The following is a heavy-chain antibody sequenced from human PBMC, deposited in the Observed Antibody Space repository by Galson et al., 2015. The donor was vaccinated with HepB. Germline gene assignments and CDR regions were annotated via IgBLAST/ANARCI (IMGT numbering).Heavy chain of an antibody. CDR1: GVIFSNSG. CDR2: ISSDRGNK. J-gene: IGHJ5*02. Sequence: SLRLSCEVSGVIFSNSGMHWVRQGPGQGPQWVAAISSDRGNKLYADSVRGRFTVSRDNSNNTLFLQMNSLKPEDTAVYSCAKGAYRNILMSGGWFDPWGQGTLVIVSS. V-gene: IGHV3-33*05. D-gene: IGHD3-10*02. CDR3: AKGAYRNILMSGGWFDP.